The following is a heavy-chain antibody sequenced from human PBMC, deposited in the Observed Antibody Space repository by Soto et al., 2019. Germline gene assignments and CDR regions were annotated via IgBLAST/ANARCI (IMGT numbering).Heavy chain of an antibody. Sequence: QPGGSLRLSCVASGFTVSGNYMRWVRQAPGKGLEWVSAIYSGGSTYYADSVEGRFTISRDNSKNALYLQMNSLRLEDTAVYYCARGRQAPDALDIWGQGTVVTVSS. CDR2: IYSGGST. CDR3: ARGRQAPDALDI. CDR1: GFTVSGNY. J-gene: IGHJ3*02. V-gene: IGHV3-66*01.